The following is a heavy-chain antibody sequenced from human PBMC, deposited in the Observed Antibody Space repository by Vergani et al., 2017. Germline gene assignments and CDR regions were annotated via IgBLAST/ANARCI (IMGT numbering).Heavy chain of an antibody. CDR3: AEGDYGILTGYRY. V-gene: IGHV1-46*03. D-gene: IGHD3-9*01. J-gene: IGHJ4*02. CDR2: INPSGGHT. CDR1: GYTFSNYY. Sequence: QVQVVQSGAEVKKSGASVKVSCKTSGYTFSNYYMHWVRQAPGQGLEWMGLINPSGGHTNYAQKFQGRVTMTRDTSTSTVYMELSSLGSEDTAIYYCAEGDYGILTGYRYWGQGTLVTVSA.